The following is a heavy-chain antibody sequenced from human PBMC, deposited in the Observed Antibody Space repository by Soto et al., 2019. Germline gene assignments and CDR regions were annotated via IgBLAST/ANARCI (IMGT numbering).Heavy chain of an antibody. Sequence: SETLSLTCTVSGGSISSGGYYWSWIRQHPGKGLEWIGYIYYSGSTYYNPSLKSRVTISVDTSKNQFSLKLSSVTAADTAVYYCARRVAYCGGDCYSSYFDYWGQGTLVTVSS. V-gene: IGHV4-31*03. CDR1: GGSISSGGYY. D-gene: IGHD2-21*02. J-gene: IGHJ4*02. CDR3: ARRVAYCGGDCYSSYFDY. CDR2: IYYSGST.